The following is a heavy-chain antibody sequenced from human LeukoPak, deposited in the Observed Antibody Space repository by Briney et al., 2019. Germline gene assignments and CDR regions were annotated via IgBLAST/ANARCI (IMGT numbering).Heavy chain of an antibody. V-gene: IGHV4-34*01. CDR3: ARGRAYCSGGSCYGALYYYYMDV. D-gene: IGHD2-15*01. CDR1: GGSFSGYY. J-gene: IGHJ6*03. Sequence: PSETLSLTCAVYGGSFSGYYWSWIRQPPGKGLEWIGEINHSGSTNYNPSFKSRVTISVDTSKNQFSLKLSSVTAADTAVYYCARGRAYCSGGSCYGALYYYYMDVWGKGTTVTVSS. CDR2: INHSGST.